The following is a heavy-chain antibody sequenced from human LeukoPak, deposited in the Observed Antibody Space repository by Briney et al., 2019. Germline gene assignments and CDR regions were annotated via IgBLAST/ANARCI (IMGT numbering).Heavy chain of an antibody. V-gene: IGHV4-39*01. CDR1: GGSISSSSYY. CDR3: ALRRGGYSYGWRNNWFDP. Sequence: SETLSLTCTVSGGSISSSSYYWGWIRQPPGKGLEWIGSIYYSGSTYYNPSLKSRVTISVDTSKNQFSLKLSSVTAADTAVYYCALRRGGYSYGWRNNWFDPWGQGTLVTVSS. J-gene: IGHJ5*02. CDR2: IYYSGST. D-gene: IGHD5-18*01.